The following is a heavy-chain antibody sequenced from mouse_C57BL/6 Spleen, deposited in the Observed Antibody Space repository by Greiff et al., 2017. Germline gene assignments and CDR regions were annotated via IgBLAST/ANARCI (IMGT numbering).Heavy chain of an antibody. D-gene: IGHD2-2*01. J-gene: IGHJ4*01. V-gene: IGHV1-81*01. Sequence: VQLQQSGAELARPGASVKLSCKASGYTFTSYGISWVKQRTGQGLEWIGEIYPRSGNTYYNEKFKGKATLTADKSSSTAYMGLRSLTSEDAAVYFCARWRVTNYYAMDYWGQGTSVTVSS. CDR1: GYTFTSYG. CDR2: IYPRSGNT. CDR3: ARWRVTNYYAMDY.